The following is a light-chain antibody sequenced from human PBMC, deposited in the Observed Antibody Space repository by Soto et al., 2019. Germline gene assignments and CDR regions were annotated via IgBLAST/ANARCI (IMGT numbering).Light chain of an antibody. J-gene: IGKJ4*01. V-gene: IGKV1-39*01. CDR3: QQSYGTLRT. CDR1: QSISNY. CDR2: AAS. Sequence: DIQMTQSPSSLSASIGDRVTITCRASQSISNYLNWYQQKPGKAPKLLIYAASSLQSGVPSRFSGSGYGTDFTLSISSLQPEDFATYYCQQSYGTLRTFGGGTKVEI.